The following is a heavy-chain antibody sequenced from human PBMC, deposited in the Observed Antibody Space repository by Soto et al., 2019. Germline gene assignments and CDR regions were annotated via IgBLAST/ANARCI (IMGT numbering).Heavy chain of an antibody. CDR2: IIPILGIA. CDR1: GGTFSSYT. D-gene: IGHD6-19*01. Sequence: SVKVSFKASGGTFSSYTISWVRQAPGQGLEWMGRIIPILGIANYAQKFQGRVTITADKSTSTAYMELSSLRSEDTAVYYCARLNSSGWQGWFDYWGQGTLVTVSS. CDR3: ARLNSSGWQGWFDY. V-gene: IGHV1-69*02. J-gene: IGHJ4*02.